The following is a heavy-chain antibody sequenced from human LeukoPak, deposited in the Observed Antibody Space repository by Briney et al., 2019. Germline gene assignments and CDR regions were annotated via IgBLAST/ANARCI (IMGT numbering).Heavy chain of an antibody. CDR3: ARDVTDYYGMDV. CDR1: GYTFSGYY. D-gene: IGHD1-14*01. Sequence: ASVKVSCKASGYTFSGYYIHWVRQAPGQGLDWMGWINPNSGDTNFEQKFQGRVTMTRDTSASTAYMELSSLRSEDTAVYYCARDVTDYYGMDVWGQGTTVTVSS. V-gene: IGHV1-2*02. J-gene: IGHJ6*02. CDR2: INPNSGDT.